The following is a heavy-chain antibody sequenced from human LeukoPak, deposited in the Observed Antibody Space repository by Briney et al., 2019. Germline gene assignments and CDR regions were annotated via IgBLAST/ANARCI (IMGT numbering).Heavy chain of an antibody. J-gene: IGHJ3*02. CDR3: ARDSSTTVTGAFDI. D-gene: IGHD4-17*01. CDR2: IWYDGSNK. CDR1: GFTFSRHG. Sequence: GSLKISCGASGFTFSRHGMHWVRQAPGKGLEWVAIIWYDGSNKYYADSVKGRFTISRDNSKNTLYLQMNSLRAEDTAVYYCARDSSTTVTGAFDIWGQGTMVTVSS. V-gene: IGHV3-33*01.